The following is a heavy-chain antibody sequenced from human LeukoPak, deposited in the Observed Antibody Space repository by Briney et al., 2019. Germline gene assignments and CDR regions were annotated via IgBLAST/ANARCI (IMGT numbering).Heavy chain of an antibody. V-gene: IGHV5-51*01. D-gene: IGHD2-8*02. CDR2: IYPGNSDT. CDR1: GFSFTSYW. Sequence: GESLKISCKGSGFSFTSYWIGWVRQMSGKGLEWMGIIYPGNSDTRYSPSFQGQVTISADNSISTAFLQWSSLQASDTAMYYCARLMGIAVSTGGIDYWGQGTLVTVSS. CDR3: ARLMGIAVSTGGIDY. J-gene: IGHJ4*02.